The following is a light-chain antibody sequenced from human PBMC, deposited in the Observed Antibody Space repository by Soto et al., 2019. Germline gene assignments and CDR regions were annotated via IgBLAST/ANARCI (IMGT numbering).Light chain of an antibody. J-gene: IGLJ2*01. V-gene: IGLV1-44*01. CDR3: AAWDDSLNGLV. CDR2: SNN. CDR1: SSNIGSNT. Sequence: QSVLTQPPSASGTPGQRVTISCSGSSSNIGSNTVNWYQQLPGTAPKLLISSNNQQPSGVPDRFSGSKSGTSASPAISGLQSQDEADYYCAAWDDSLNGLVFGGGTKVTVL.